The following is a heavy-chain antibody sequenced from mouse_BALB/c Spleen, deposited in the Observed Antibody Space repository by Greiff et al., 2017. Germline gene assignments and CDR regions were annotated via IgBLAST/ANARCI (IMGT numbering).Heavy chain of an antibody. CDR2: IYPGDGDT. V-gene: IGHV1-82*01. CDR3: ARGGNSYYYAMDY. Sequence: VQLQQSGPELVKPGASVKISCKASGYAFSSSWMNWVKQRPGQGLEWIGRIYPGDGDTNYNGKFKGKATLTADKSSSTAYMQLSSLTSVDSAVYFCARGGNSYYYAMDYWGQGTSVTVSS. D-gene: IGHD2-1*01. CDR1: GYAFSSSW. J-gene: IGHJ4*01.